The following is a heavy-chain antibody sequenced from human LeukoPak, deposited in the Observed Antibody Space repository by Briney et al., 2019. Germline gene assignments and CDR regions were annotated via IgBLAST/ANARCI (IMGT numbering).Heavy chain of an antibody. CDR2: ISSSSSYI. V-gene: IGHV3-21*01. J-gene: IGHJ4*02. CDR3: AREKAAAGTGFDY. CDR1: GFTFSSYS. D-gene: IGHD6-13*01. Sequence: PGGSLRLSCAASGFTFSSYSMNWVRQAPGKGLESVSSISSSSSYIYYADSVKGRFTISRDNAKNSLYLQMNSLRAEDTAVYYCAREKAAAGTGFDYWGQGTLVTVSS.